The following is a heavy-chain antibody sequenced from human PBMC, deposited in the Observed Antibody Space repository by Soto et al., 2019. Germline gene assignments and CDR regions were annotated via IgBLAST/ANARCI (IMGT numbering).Heavy chain of an antibody. V-gene: IGHV3-30-3*01. CDR2: ISYDGSNK. CDR3: TSIVVVHTGSFDY. J-gene: IGHJ4*02. Sequence: GGSLRLSCAASGFTFSSYAMHWVRQAPGKGLEWVAVISYDGSNKYYADSVKGRFTISRDNSKNTLYLQMNSLRAEDTAVYYCTSIVVVHTGSFDYWGQGTLVTVSS. D-gene: IGHD3-22*01. CDR1: GFTFSSYA.